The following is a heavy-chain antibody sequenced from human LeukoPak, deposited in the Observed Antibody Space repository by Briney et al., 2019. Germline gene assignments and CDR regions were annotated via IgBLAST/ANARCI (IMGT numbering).Heavy chain of an antibody. CDR3: ARAGQEWFGELGFDQ. Sequence: GGSLRLSCAASGFTFSNYGMHWVRQAPGKGLEWVTFIRYDGSNEYYADSVKGRFTISRDNAKNSLYLQTNSLRAEDTAVYYCARAGQEWFGELGFDQWGQGTLVIVSS. J-gene: IGHJ4*02. D-gene: IGHD3-10*01. CDR2: IRYDGSNE. CDR1: GFTFSNYG. V-gene: IGHV3-30*02.